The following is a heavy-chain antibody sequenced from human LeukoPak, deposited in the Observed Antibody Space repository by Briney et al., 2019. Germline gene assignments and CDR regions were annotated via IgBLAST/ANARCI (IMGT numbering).Heavy chain of an antibody. Sequence: GASVKVSCKASGYTFTGYYMHWVRQAPGQGLEWMGWINPNSGGTNYAQKFQGRVTMTRDTSISTAYMELSRLRSDDTAVYYCARDRYYDFWSGYPEDAFDIWGQGTMVTVSS. CDR2: INPNSGGT. J-gene: IGHJ3*02. CDR1: GYTFTGYY. D-gene: IGHD3-3*01. CDR3: ARDRYYDFWSGYPEDAFDI. V-gene: IGHV1-2*02.